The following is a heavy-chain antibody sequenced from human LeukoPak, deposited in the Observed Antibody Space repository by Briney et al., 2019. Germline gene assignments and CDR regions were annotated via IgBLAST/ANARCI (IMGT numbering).Heavy chain of an antibody. J-gene: IGHJ4*02. Sequence: PGGSLRLSCAASGFSFSSYWMNWVRQAPGKGLEWVANIKQDGSGSNYVGSVKGRFTISRDNAKNSLYLQMNSLRAEDTAVYYCAKDSYSKGDYWGQGTLVTVSS. CDR2: IKQDGSGS. CDR1: GFSFSSYW. V-gene: IGHV3-7*05. D-gene: IGHD4-11*01. CDR3: AKDSYSKGDY.